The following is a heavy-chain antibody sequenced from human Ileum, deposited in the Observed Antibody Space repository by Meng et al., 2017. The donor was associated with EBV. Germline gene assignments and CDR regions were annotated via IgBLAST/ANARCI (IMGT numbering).Heavy chain of an antibody. J-gene: IGHJ4*02. D-gene: IGHD2-8*02. V-gene: IGHV4-34*12. CDR2: IIHGGSP. CDR3: ARRPTGIDY. CDR1: GGSLSGAY. Sequence: HVQLQQWGAGLLKPSETLSRTCAVNGGSLSGAYWNWIRQPPGKWLEWIGEIIHGGSPSYNPSLKSRVTISIDTSKNQLSLMLSSVTAADTAVYYCARRPTGIDYWGQGTLVTVSS.